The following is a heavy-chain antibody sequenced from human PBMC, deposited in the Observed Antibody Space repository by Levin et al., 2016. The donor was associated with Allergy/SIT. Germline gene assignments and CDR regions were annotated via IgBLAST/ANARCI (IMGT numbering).Heavy chain of an antibody. V-gene: IGHV3-30*18. CDR1: GFSLSNSG. Sequence: GESLKISCAVSGFSLSNSGMHWVRQAPGKGLGWVAAISSDGNRKDHVDSVKGRFTISRDMSTNTVYLQMNSLRADDTAVYYCAKWSGSYSASYYLDYWGQGMPVTVSS. CDR3: AKWSGSYSASYYLDY. J-gene: IGHJ4*02. CDR2: ISSDGNRK. D-gene: IGHD1-26*01.